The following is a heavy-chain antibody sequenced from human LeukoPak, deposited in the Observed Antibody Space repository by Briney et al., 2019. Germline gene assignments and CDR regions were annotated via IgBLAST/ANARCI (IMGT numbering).Heavy chain of an antibody. Sequence: SGGSLRLSCAHSGFTFIGHWMSWVRQAPGKGLEWVANINQGGSDKYYVDSVKGRFTISRDNANNLLYLQINSLRGEDTAVYYCTRDRSRAEDDWGQGTLVTVSS. CDR3: TRDRSRAEDD. D-gene: IGHD1-14*01. CDR1: GFTFIGHW. CDR2: INQGGSDK. V-gene: IGHV3-7*01. J-gene: IGHJ4*02.